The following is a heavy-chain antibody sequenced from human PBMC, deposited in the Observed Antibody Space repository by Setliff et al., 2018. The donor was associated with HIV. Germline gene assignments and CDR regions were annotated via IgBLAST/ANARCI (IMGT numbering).Heavy chain of an antibody. Sequence: SETLSLTCTVSGGSITSYYWNWIRQSPGKGLEWIGYIFDSGTTKYNPSVTSRVTISVDASKNQFFLQLISVTAADTAVYYCARVGASGVPSTMDYYYYMDVWGKGTTVTVSS. V-gene: IGHV4-4*09. CDR3: ARVGASGVPSTMDYYYYMDV. J-gene: IGHJ6*03. D-gene: IGHD3-10*01. CDR1: GGSITSYY. CDR2: IFDSGTT.